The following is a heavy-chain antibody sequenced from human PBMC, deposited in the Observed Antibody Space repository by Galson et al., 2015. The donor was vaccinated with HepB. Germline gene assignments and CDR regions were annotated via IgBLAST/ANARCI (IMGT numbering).Heavy chain of an antibody. CDR2: DSFNGEST. V-gene: IGHV1-46*01. J-gene: IGHJ4*02. CDR3: ARDSCDWSLDY. D-gene: IGHD3-9*01. Sequence: SVKVSCKASGYPFTKYHVHWVRQAPGQGLEWIGIDSFNGESTNYAQKFQGRLTMTRDTPTNTVYMELSSLTSEDTAIYFCARDSCDWSLDYWGQGTLVTVSS. CDR1: GYPFTKYH.